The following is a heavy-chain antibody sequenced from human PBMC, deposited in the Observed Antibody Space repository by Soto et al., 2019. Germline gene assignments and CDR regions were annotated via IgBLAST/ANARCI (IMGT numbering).Heavy chain of an antibody. CDR1: GFSLSTSGVG. J-gene: IGHJ4*02. CDR2: IYWDDDK. V-gene: IGHV2-5*02. D-gene: IGHD6-19*01. CDR3: AHIYLYSSGWYSRTVYYFDY. Sequence: QITLKESGPTLVKPTQTLTLTCTFSGFSLSTSGVGVGWIRQPPGKALEWLALIYWDDDKRYSPSLKSRLTITKDTSKNHVVLIMTNMDPVDTATYYCAHIYLYSSGWYSRTVYYFDYWGQGTLVTVSS.